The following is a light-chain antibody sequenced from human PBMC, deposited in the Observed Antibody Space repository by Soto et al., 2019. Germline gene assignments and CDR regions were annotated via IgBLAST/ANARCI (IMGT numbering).Light chain of an antibody. CDR3: TSSTSRGTYV. CDR1: SSDVGAYNF. J-gene: IGLJ1*01. CDR2: NVS. V-gene: IGLV2-14*03. Sequence: QSVLNQPASVSRAPGQSITITCPGTSSDVGAYNFVSWYRQHPGKAPKLIIYNVSDRPSGVSNRFSGSKSANTASLTISGLQAEDEADYYCTSSTSRGTYVFGTGTKVTVL.